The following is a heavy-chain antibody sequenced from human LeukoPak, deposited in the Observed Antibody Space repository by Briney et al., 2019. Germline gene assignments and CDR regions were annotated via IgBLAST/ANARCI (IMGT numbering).Heavy chain of an antibody. D-gene: IGHD3-22*01. Sequence: SQTLSLTCAISGDSVSSNSAAWNWIRQSPSRGLEWLGRTYYRSKWYNDYAVSVKSRITINPDTSKNQFSLQLNSVTPEDTAVYYCARDWSYYDSSGYYYDAFDIWGQGTMVTVSS. J-gene: IGHJ3*02. V-gene: IGHV6-1*01. CDR3: ARDWSYYDSSGYYYDAFDI. CDR2: TYYRSKWYN. CDR1: GDSVSSNSAA.